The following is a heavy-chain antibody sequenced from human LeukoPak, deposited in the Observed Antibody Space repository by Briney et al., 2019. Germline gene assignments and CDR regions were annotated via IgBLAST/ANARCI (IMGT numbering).Heavy chain of an antibody. CDR1: GYTFTGYY. Sequence: ASVKVSCKASGYTFTGYYMHWVRQAPGQGLEWMGWINPNSGGTNYAQKFQGRVTMTRDTSISTAYMELSRLRSDDTAVYYCARDLKGYSYGWYYFDYWGQGTLVTVSS. CDR2: INPNSGGT. CDR3: ARDLKGYSYGWYYFDY. D-gene: IGHD5-18*01. J-gene: IGHJ4*02. V-gene: IGHV1-2*02.